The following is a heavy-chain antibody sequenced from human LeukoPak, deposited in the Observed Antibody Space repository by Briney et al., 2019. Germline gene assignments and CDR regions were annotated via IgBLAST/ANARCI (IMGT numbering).Heavy chain of an antibody. V-gene: IGHV7-4-1*02. Sequence: ASVKVSCKASGYTFSNYAMNWVRQAPGQGLEWMGWINTNTRNPTYAQGFTGQFVFSLDTSVSTAYLQISTVKGEDTAVYYCARGAKDSSGYHPTYAFDIWGQGTMVTVSS. CDR3: ARGAKDSSGYHPTYAFDI. CDR2: INTNTRNP. CDR1: GYTFSNYA. D-gene: IGHD3-22*01. J-gene: IGHJ3*02.